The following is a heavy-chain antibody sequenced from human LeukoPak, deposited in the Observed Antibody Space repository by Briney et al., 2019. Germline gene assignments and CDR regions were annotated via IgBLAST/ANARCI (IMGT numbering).Heavy chain of an antibody. Sequence: ASVKVSCKASGGTFSSYAISWVRQAPGQGLEWMGRIIPIFGIANYAQKFQGRVTITADKSTGTAYMELSSLRSEDTAVYYCARAPPRGDGYNLYWGQGTLVTVSS. CDR1: GGTFSSYA. D-gene: IGHD5-24*01. J-gene: IGHJ4*02. V-gene: IGHV1-69*04. CDR2: IIPIFGIA. CDR3: ARAPPRGDGYNLY.